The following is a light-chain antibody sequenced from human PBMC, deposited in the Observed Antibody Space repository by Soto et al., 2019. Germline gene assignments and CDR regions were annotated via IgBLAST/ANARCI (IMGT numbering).Light chain of an antibody. J-gene: IGLJ2*01. CDR1: SSNIGAGYD. V-gene: IGLV1-40*01. Sequence: QSVLTQPPSVSGAPGQRVTISCTGSSSNIGAGYDVHWYQQLPGTAPKLLIYGNSNRPSGVPDRFSGSKSGTSVSLAITGPQAEDEADDYCQSYDSSLSGSVFGGGTKLTVL. CDR2: GNS. CDR3: QSYDSSLSGSV.